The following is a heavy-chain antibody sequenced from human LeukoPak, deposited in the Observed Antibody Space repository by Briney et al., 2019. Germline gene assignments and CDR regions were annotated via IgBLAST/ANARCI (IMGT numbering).Heavy chain of an antibody. J-gene: IGHJ4*02. V-gene: IGHV4-59*01. CDR2: IYYSGST. CDR1: GGSISNYY. D-gene: IGHD3-10*01. Sequence: SETLSLTCTVSGGSISNYYWSWIRQPPGKGLEWVGYIYYSGSTNYNPSLRSRVTISVDTSKNQFSLKLSSVTAADTAVYYCARSHGSGSYYNLNDCWGQGNLVTVSS. CDR3: ARSHGSGSYYNLNDC.